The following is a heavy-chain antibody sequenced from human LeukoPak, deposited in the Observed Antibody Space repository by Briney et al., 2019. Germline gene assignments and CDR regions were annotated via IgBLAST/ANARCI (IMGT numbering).Heavy chain of an antibody. J-gene: IGHJ3*02. V-gene: IGHV3-23*01. CDR2: ISGSGGST. D-gene: IGHD3-3*01. CDR3: AKDWSGYDAFDI. CDR1: GFTFSSYA. Sequence: QTGGSLRLSCAASGFTFSSYAMSWVRQAPGKGLEWVSAISGSGGSTYYADSVKGRFTISRGNSKNTLYLQMNSLRAEDTAVYYCAKDWSGYDAFDIWGQGTMVTVSS.